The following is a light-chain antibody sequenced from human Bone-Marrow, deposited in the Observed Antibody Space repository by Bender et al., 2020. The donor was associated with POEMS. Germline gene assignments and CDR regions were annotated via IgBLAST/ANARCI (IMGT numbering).Light chain of an antibody. J-gene: IGLJ3*02. Sequence: QSVLTQPPSMSGAPGQRVTITCTGTTSNIGAGYDVHWYQHLPGTAPKLLISGDNSRPSGVPDRFSVSKSATSATLAITGLQPEDEADYYCQSYDSDLNGWVFGGGTKLTVL. V-gene: IGLV1-40*01. CDR2: GDN. CDR1: TSNIGAGYD. CDR3: QSYDSDLNGWV.